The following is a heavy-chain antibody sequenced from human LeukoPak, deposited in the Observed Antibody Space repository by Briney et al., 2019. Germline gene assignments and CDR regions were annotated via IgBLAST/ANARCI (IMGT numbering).Heavy chain of an antibody. D-gene: IGHD3-10*01. J-gene: IGHJ4*02. CDR2: ISSSSSYT. V-gene: IGHV3-11*06. Sequence: GGSLRLSCAASGFTFSAYYMSWIRQAPGQGLEWVSYISSSSSYTNYADSVKGRFTISRDNAKNSLYLQMNSLRAEDTAVYYCARLWFGEHFDYWGQGTLVTVSS. CDR3: ARLWFGEHFDY. CDR1: GFTFSAYY.